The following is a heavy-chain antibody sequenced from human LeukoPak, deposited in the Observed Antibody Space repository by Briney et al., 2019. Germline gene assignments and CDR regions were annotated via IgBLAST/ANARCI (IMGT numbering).Heavy chain of an antibody. J-gene: IGHJ4*02. CDR3: ARVITWEVRD. CDR2: INTAGST. CDR1: GFTVSSNY. D-gene: IGHD1-26*01. V-gene: IGHV3-53*01. Sequence: GGSLRLSCAASGFTVSSNYMSWVSQAPGKGLECISSINTAGSTYYADSVKGRFTISRDNSKNTLYLQMNSLRAEDTAVYYCARVITWEVRDWGQGTLVTVSS.